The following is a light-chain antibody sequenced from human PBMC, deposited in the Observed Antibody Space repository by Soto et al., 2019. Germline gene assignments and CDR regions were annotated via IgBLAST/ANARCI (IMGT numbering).Light chain of an antibody. J-gene: IGLJ2*01. CDR1: SSDVGGYNY. CDR2: DVS. V-gene: IGLV2-14*01. CDR3: SSYTTSSTLV. Sequence: QSALTQPASVSGSPGQSITISCTGTSSDVGGYNYVSWYRQHPGKAPKLMIYDVSNRPSGVSNRFSGSKSGNTASLTISGLQSEDEADYDCSSYTTSSTLVFGGGTKLTVL.